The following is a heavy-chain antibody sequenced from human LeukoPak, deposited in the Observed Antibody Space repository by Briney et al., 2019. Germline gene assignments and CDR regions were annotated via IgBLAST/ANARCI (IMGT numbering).Heavy chain of an antibody. Sequence: GGSLRLSCAASGFTFSSYAMSWVRQAPGKGLEWVSALSGSGANTYYADSVKGRFTISRDNSKNTLYLQVNSLRAEDTAVYYCAKGVGCSGGTCYSGHGMDVWGQGITVTVSS. CDR3: AKGVGCSGGTCYSGHGMDV. D-gene: IGHD2-15*01. V-gene: IGHV3-23*01. J-gene: IGHJ6*02. CDR1: GFTFSSYA. CDR2: LSGSGANT.